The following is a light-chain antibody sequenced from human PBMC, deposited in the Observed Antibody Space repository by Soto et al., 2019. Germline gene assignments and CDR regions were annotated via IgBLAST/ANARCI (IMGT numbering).Light chain of an antibody. Sequence: QSVLTQPASVSGSPGQSITISCTGTSSDIGSYERVSWYHRHPGKAPKLMIYEDYRRPSGISNRFSGSKSGNTASLTISGLQAEDEADYYCCSYAGSDIFAVFGGGTKVTVL. CDR1: SSDIGSYER. V-gene: IGLV2-23*01. CDR2: EDY. J-gene: IGLJ3*02. CDR3: CSYAGSDIFAV.